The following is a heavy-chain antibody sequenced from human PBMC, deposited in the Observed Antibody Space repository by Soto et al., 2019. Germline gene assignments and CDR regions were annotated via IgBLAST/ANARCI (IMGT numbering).Heavy chain of an antibody. D-gene: IGHD4-4*01. CDR3: VRQAKLTTVTANVGYYYGLDV. CDR1: GFRFSTYD. CDR2: MSGSGSGT. V-gene: IGHV3-23*01. J-gene: IGHJ6*02. Sequence: DVQLLESGGGLVQPGGSLRLSCAASGFRFSTYDMSWVRQAPGKGLEWVSVMSGSGSGTYYADSVKGRFTISRDNSKNTLYLQTNSLRAEDTAVHYCVRQAKLTTVTANVGYYYGLDVWGQGTTVTVSS.